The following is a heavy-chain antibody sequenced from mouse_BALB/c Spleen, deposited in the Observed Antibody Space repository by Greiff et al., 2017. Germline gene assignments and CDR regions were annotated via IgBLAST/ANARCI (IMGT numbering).Heavy chain of an antibody. V-gene: IGHV3-2*02. CDR3: ASDGPGIDY. D-gene: IGHD2-3*01. CDR1: GYSITSDYA. J-gene: IGHJ3*01. CDR2: ISYSGST. Sequence: DVKLQESGPGLVKPSQSLSLTCTVTGYSITSDYAWNWIRQFPGNKLEWMGYISYSGSTSYNPSLKSRISITRDTSKNQFFLQLNSVTTEDTATYSCASDGPGIDYWGQGTLVTVSA.